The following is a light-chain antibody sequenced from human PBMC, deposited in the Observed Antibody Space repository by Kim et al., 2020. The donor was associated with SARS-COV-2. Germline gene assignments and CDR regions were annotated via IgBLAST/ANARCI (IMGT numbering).Light chain of an antibody. CDR3: ASYTTTTSWV. V-gene: IGLV2-18*03. CDR1: SSGVGGYNR. Sequence: GLPVTSTCTGTSSGVGGYNRVSWYQQPPGTAPKLMIFEVSSRPPGVPDRFSGSKSGNTASLTTSGLQPEDEADYYCASYTTTTSWVFGGGTQLTVL. J-gene: IGLJ3*02. CDR2: EVS.